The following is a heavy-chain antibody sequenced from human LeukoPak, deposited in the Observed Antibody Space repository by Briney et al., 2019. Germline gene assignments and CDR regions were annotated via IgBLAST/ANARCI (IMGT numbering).Heavy chain of an antibody. CDR1: GYTFTGYY. CDR2: ISAYDDKR. V-gene: IGHV1-18*04. D-gene: IGHD2/OR15-2a*01. CDR3: ARVLVKTRGNYFHDDY. Sequence: ASVEVSCKASGYTFTGYYMHWVRQAPGQGLEWMGWISAYDDKRNSVQRFQDRITMTTDTSTSTSYLELRNLRSDDTAVYYCARVLVKTRGNYFHDDYWGQGTLVTVSS. J-gene: IGHJ4*02.